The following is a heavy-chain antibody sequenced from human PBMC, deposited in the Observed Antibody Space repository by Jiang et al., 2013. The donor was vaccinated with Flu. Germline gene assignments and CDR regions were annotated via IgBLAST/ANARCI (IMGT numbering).Heavy chain of an antibody. CDR2: VYPGDSDT. CDR1: GYTFTNYW. V-gene: IGHV5-51*01. CDR3: VRREGFSFGMARWTHDVFDI. Sequence: VQLVESGVEVKRRESLKISCKGSGYTFTNYWIGWVRQMPGKGLEWMGIVYPGDSDTRYGPAFQGQVTVSADKSTDTAYLQWNSLKASDTAIYYCVRREGFSFGMARWTHDVFDIWAKGQWSASLQ. J-gene: IGHJ3*02. D-gene: IGHD3-3*01.